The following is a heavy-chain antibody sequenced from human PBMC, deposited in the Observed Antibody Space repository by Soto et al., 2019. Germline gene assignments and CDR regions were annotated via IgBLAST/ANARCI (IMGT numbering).Heavy chain of an antibody. CDR1: VGSFSGYY. V-gene: IGHV4-34*01. CDR3: ARRERYYGSGALDY. J-gene: IGHJ4*02. D-gene: IGHD3-10*01. Sequence: ETLSLTCAVYVGSFSGYYWSWIRQPPGKGLEWIGEINHSGSTNYNPSLKSRVTISVDTSKNQFSLKLSSVTAADTAVYYCARRERYYGSGALDYWGQGTLVTVSS. CDR2: INHSGST.